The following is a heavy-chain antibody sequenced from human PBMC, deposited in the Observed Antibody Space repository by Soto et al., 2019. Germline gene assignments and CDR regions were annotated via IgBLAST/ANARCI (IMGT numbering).Heavy chain of an antibody. V-gene: IGHV1-18*01. J-gene: IGHJ6*02. D-gene: IGHD2-2*01. CDR3: ARAYCIRTSCSYYYYGMDV. Sequence: QVQLVQSGAEVKKPGASVKVSCKASGYTFTSYGISWVRQAPGQGLEWMGWISAYNGNTNYAQKLQGRVTMTTDTSTSTAYMELRSLRSYDTAVYYCARAYCIRTSCSYYYYGMDVWGQGTTVTVSS. CDR1: GYTFTSYG. CDR2: ISAYNGNT.